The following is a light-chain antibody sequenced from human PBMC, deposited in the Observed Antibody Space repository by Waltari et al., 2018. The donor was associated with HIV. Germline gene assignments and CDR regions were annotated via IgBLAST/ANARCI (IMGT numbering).Light chain of an antibody. CDR3: CSYAGNYAWV. CDR1: SSDVGAYKF. J-gene: IGLJ3*02. Sequence: QSALTQPRSVSGSPGQSVTTSCTGTSSDVGAYKFVSWYPQHPGKAPKFLIYDVTTRPSGVPDRFSGSKSGNSASLIISGLQAGDEAHYFCCSYAGNYAWVFGGGTKLTVL. CDR2: DVT. V-gene: IGLV2-11*01.